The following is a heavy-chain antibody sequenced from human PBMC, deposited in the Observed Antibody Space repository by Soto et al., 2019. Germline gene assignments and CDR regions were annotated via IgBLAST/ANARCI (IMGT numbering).Heavy chain of an antibody. J-gene: IGHJ4*02. D-gene: IGHD3-10*01. CDR2: MNPNSSNT. CDR3: ARAASAGGSYYFDS. CDR1: GDTFTNDD. V-gene: IGHV1-8*01. Sequence: QVQMVQSGAEVKKPGASVRDSCKASGDTFTNDDINWVRQAPGQGLEWMGWMNPNSSNTGYAQQFQGRVNMTRNTSTITAFLDLTSLRFEDTAVYYCARAASAGGSYYFDSWGQGTLVTVSS.